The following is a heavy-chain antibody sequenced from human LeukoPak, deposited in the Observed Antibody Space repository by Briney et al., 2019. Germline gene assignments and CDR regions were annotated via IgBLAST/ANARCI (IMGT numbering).Heavy chain of an antibody. CDR1: SYTFSGYY. CDR2: IKPNSGGT. Sequence: ASVKVSCKASSYTFSGYYIHWVRPAPGQGLEWMGWIKPNSGGTNYAQKFQGRVTVTRDTSISTAYMELSRLRSDDTAVYYCASNSNSGYYYYSMDVWGKGTTVTVSS. J-gene: IGHJ6*03. CDR3: ASNSNSGYYYYSMDV. V-gene: IGHV1-2*02. D-gene: IGHD4-11*01.